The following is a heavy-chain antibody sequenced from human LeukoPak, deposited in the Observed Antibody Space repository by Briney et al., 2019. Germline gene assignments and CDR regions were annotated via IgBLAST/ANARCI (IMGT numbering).Heavy chain of an antibody. Sequence: SVKVSCKASGYTFTGYYMHWVRQAPGQGLESMGWINPNSGGTNYAQKFQGRVTMTGDTSISTDYMELSRLRSDDTAVYYYARDRASQTDYWAQGTLVSVS. V-gene: IGHV1-2*02. D-gene: IGHD3-10*01. CDR2: INPNSGGT. CDR3: ARDRASQTDY. J-gene: IGHJ4*02. CDR1: GYTFTGYY.